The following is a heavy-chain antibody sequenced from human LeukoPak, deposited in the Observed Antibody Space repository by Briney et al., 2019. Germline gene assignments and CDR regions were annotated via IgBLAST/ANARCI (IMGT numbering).Heavy chain of an antibody. V-gene: IGHV4-39*07. J-gene: IGHJ4*02. D-gene: IGHD1-26*01. CDR2: IYYSGST. CDR3: ARWPSGSYPAVLDY. CDR1: GGSISSSSYY. Sequence: SETLSLTCTVSGGSISSSSYYWGWIRQPPGKGLEWIGSIYYSGSTYYNPSLKSRVTISLDTSKNQFSLKLNSVTAADMAIYYCARWPSGSYPAVLDYWGQGTLVTVSS.